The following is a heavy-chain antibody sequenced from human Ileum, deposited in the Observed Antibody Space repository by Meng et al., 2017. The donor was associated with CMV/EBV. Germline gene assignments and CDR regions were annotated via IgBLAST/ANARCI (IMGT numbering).Heavy chain of an antibody. Sequence: QVGLQGPGPGLVKPSETLSLTCTVSGGSMSSYYWSWIRQPAGKGLEWIGRIYTSGSSNYNSSLKSRVTMSVDTSKNQFSMKLNSVTAADTAVYYCAREGPTDWGRALDYWGQGTLVTVSS. J-gene: IGHJ4*02. D-gene: IGHD7-27*01. V-gene: IGHV4-4*07. CDR1: GGSMSSYY. CDR3: AREGPTDWGRALDY. CDR2: IYTSGSS.